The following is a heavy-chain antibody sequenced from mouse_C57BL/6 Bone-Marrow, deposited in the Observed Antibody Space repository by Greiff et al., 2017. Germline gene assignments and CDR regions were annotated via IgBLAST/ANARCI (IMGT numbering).Heavy chain of an antibody. D-gene: IGHD1-1*02. CDR3: TPRVLWCNSYAMDY. V-gene: IGHV14-4*01. CDR2: IDPENGDP. J-gene: IGHJ4*01. Sequence: EVQLQQSGAELVRPGASVKLSCTASGFNIKDDYMHWVKQRPEQGLEWIGWIDPENGDPEYASKFQGKATITADTSSNTAYLQLSSLTSEDTAVYYCTPRVLWCNSYAMDYWGQGTSVTVSS. CDR1: GFNIKDDY.